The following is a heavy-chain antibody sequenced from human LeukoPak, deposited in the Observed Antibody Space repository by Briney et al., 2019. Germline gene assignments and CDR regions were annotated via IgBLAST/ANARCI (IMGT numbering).Heavy chain of an antibody. D-gene: IGHD4-17*01. Sequence: PGGSLRLSCAASGFTFSSYAMSWVRQAPGKGLEWVSAISGSGGSTYYADSVKGRFTISRDNSKNTLYLQMNSLRAEDTAVYYCAKCGRYGDYRSSSRGATDYWGQGTLVTVSS. CDR3: AKCGRYGDYRSSSRGATDY. CDR1: GFTFSSYA. CDR2: ISGSGGST. V-gene: IGHV3-23*01. J-gene: IGHJ4*02.